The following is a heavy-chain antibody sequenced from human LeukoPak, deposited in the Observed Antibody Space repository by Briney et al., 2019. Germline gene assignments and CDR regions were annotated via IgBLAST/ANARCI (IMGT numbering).Heavy chain of an antibody. CDR1: GYTFTSYA. D-gene: IGHD3-10*01. Sequence: ASVKVSCKASGYTFTSYAMHWVRQAPGQRLEWMGWINAGNGNTKYSQKFQGRVTITRDTSASTAYMELSSLRSEDTAVYYCAREPFSEVRGGQNWFDPWGQGTLVTVSS. V-gene: IGHV1-3*01. J-gene: IGHJ5*02. CDR3: AREPFSEVRGGQNWFDP. CDR2: INAGNGNT.